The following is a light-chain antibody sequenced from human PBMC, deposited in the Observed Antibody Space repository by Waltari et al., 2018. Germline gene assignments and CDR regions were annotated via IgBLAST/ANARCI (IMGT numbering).Light chain of an antibody. CDR1: HDITNY. Sequence: DIQMTQSPSSLSASVGDRVTITCQSSHDITNYLNWYQQKPGKPPKLLIYDASNLETEVPSRVSGSGSGTDFTLTIISLQPEDVATYYCQQYDNLRLSFGGGTKVEI. V-gene: IGKV1-33*01. CDR3: QQYDNLRLS. CDR2: DAS. J-gene: IGKJ4*01.